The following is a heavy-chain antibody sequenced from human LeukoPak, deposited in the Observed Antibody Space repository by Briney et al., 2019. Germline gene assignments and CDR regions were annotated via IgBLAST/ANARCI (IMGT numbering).Heavy chain of an antibody. D-gene: IGHD5-18*01. CDR3: ARGTRGYSYA. J-gene: IGHJ4*02. CDR2: INHSGST. Sequence: SETLSLTCAVYGGSFSGYYWSWIRQPPGKGPEWIGEINHSGSTNYNPSLKSRVTISVDTSKNQFSLKLSSVTAADTAVYYCARGTRGYSYAWGQGTLVTVSS. V-gene: IGHV4-34*01. CDR1: GGSFSGYY.